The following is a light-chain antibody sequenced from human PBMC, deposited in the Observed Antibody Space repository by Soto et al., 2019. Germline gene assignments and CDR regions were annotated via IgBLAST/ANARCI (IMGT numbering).Light chain of an antibody. J-gene: IGKJ1*01. CDR2: QTS. CDR3: HQRQSWPRT. V-gene: IGKV3-11*01. Sequence: EIVVTQSPATLSGSPVERVTLSCMASQFVSSRLAWYQHRPGQAPRLLIYQTSIRAAGIPARFSASGTGTDFTLTISDVQPEDFAVYYCHQRQSWPRTFGQGTKVDI. CDR1: QFVSSR.